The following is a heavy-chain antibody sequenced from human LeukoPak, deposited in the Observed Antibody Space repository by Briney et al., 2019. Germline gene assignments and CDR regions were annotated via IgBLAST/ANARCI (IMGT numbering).Heavy chain of an antibody. CDR3: ARVTRYDNSRNNYYMDV. CDR1: DGSISGAAYY. V-gene: IGHV4-39*06. CDR2: ILYSGTV. J-gene: IGHJ6*03. D-gene: IGHD4-17*01. Sequence: PSETLSLTCTVSDGSISGAAYYWGWFRQPPGKRPEWIGYILYSGTVYYNPSLKSRVTISVDTSKNQFPLKLSSVTAADTAVYFCARVTRYDNSRNNYYMDVWGKGTTVTVSS.